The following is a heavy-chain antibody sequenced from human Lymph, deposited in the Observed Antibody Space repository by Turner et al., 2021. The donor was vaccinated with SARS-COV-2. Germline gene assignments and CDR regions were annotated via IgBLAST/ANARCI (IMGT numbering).Heavy chain of an antibody. Sequence: EVPLVQTGGGLLHPGGFLSLSCEGSGFNVRSNYMIGVLQAPGKWLEWVSVIYSGGSTFYADSVRGRITISRDNSKNTLDLQMNSLRAEDTAVYYCARDNPHDAFDIWGQGTMVTVSS. CDR3: ARDNPHDAFDI. J-gene: IGHJ3*02. CDR2: IYSGGST. CDR1: GFNVRSNY. V-gene: IGHV3-53*02.